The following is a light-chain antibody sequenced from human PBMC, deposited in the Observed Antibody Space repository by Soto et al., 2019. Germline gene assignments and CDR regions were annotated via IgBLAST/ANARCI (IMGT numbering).Light chain of an antibody. V-gene: IGKV1-5*01. J-gene: IGKJ5*01. CDR2: DAS. Sequence: MTQAPSTLSASAGDRVTITCRASQIISSWLAWYQQKPGKAPKLLIYDASTLQSGVPSRFSGSGSVSDFTLPISRLDRLDFAVDQFHQPGTSTLTLGQGTRVEIK. CDR3: HQPGTSTLT. CDR1: QIISSW.